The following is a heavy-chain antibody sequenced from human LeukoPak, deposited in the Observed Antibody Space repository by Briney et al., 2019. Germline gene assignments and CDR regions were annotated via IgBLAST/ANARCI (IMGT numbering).Heavy chain of an antibody. CDR1: GYTLTELS. Sequence: GASVKVSCKVSGYTLTELSMHWVRQAPGKGLEWMGGFDPEDGETIHAQKFQGRVTMTEDTSTDTAYMELSSLRSEDTAVYYCATSGSSGDMIVVDWGQGTLVTVSS. V-gene: IGHV1-24*01. CDR3: ATSGSSGDMIVVD. CDR2: FDPEDGET. D-gene: IGHD3-22*01. J-gene: IGHJ4*02.